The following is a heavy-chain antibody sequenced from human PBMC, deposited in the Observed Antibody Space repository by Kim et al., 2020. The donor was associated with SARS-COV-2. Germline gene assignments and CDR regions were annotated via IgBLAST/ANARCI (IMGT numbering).Heavy chain of an antibody. J-gene: IGHJ5*01. D-gene: IGHD4-17*01. CDR1: GFTFSSYA. CDR3: AKDLYYDDYGGKGDS. V-gene: IGHV3-23*01. CDR2: ISGGGGTT. Sequence: GGSLRLSCAASGFTFSSYAMSWVRQAPGKGLEWVSAISGGGGTTYYADSVKGRFTIFRDNSKNTLYLEMNSLRAEDTAVYYCAKDLYYDDYGGKGDSWGHGTLVTVSS.